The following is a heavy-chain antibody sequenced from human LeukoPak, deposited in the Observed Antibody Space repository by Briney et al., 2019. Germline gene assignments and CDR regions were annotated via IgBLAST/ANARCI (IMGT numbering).Heavy chain of an antibody. D-gene: IGHD5-18*01. CDR1: GGSISGYY. V-gene: IGHV4-59*01. J-gene: IGHJ4*02. CDR2: IYYSAST. CDR3: ARGRGYSYGYSFDY. Sequence: SETLSLTCTVSGGSISGYYWSWIRQPQGKGVEWIGYIYYSASTNYNPSLKSRVTFSVDTSKNQFSLRLSSVTAADTAMYYCARGRGYSYGYSFDYWGQGTLVTVSS.